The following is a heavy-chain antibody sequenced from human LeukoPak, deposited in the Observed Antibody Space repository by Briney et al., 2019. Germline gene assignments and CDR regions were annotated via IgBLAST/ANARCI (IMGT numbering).Heavy chain of an antibody. CDR3: ARVQKGIAAAGTGGGWFEP. D-gene: IGHD6-13*01. V-gene: IGHV3-30*02. Sequence: PGGSLRLSCAASRFTFSTYGMHWVRQAPGKGLEWVAFIRYDGSNKYYADSVKGRFTISRDNSKNTLYLQMNSLRAEDTAVYYCARVQKGIAAAGTGGGWFEPWGQGTLVTVS. J-gene: IGHJ5*02. CDR2: IRYDGSNK. CDR1: RFTFSTYG.